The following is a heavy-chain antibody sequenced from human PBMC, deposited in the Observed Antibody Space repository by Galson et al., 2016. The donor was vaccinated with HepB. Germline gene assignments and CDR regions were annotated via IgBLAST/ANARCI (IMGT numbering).Heavy chain of an antibody. CDR2: ISDSGSNT. V-gene: IGHV3-23*01. Sequence: SLRLSCAASGFIFSSRGMSWVRQAPGKGLEWVSTISDSGSNTHYADSVGGRFTISRDNSKNTLYLQMKSLRAEDTAVYYCAKDVGGEAFFEYWGQGALVTVSS. J-gene: IGHJ4*02. CDR1: GFIFSSRG. CDR3: AKDVGGEAFFEY. D-gene: IGHD1-26*01.